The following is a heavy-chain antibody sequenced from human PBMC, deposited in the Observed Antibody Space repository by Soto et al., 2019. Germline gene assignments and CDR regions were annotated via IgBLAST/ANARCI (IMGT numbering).Heavy chain of an antibody. V-gene: IGHV4-61*01. CDR1: GGSVSSGSYY. D-gene: IGHD2-21*02. CDR3: ASGLYCGGDCYALDY. J-gene: IGHJ4*02. CDR2: IYYSGST. Sequence: SETMSLTCTVSGGSVSSGSYYWSWIRQPPGKGLEWIGYIYYSGSTNYNPSLKSRVTISVDTSKNQFSLKLSSVTAADTAVYYCASGLYCGGDCYALDYWGQGTLVTVS.